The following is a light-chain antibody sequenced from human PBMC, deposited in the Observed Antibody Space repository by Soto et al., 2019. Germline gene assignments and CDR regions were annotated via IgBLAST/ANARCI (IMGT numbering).Light chain of an antibody. V-gene: IGLV2-14*03. J-gene: IGLJ2*01. Sequence: QSALTQPASVSGSPGQSITISCTGTSSDVGAYNFVSWYQQHPGKAPKLMIYDVVNRPSGVSNRFSGSKSGNTASLTISGLQAEDEADYYCSSFTSSTSLVFGGGTQLTVL. CDR2: DVV. CDR3: SSFTSSTSLV. CDR1: SSDVGAYNF.